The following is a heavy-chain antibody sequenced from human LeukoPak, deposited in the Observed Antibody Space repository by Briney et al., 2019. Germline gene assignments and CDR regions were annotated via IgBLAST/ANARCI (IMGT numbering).Heavy chain of an antibody. Sequence: PGGSLRLSCAASGFTFSGYGMHWVRQAPGKGLEWVALIWYDGSSQYYADSVKGRFTISRDNSENTLYLQVDSLRAEDTAVYYCAKVPSILGYCSGGSCPRNAFDIWGQGTMVTVSS. J-gene: IGHJ3*02. CDR3: AKVPSILGYCSGGSCPRNAFDI. D-gene: IGHD2-15*01. V-gene: IGHV3-33*06. CDR1: GFTFSGYG. CDR2: IWYDGSSQ.